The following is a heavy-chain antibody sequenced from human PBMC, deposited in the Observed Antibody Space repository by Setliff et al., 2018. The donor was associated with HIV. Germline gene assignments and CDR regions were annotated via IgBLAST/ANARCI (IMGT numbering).Heavy chain of an antibody. CDR3: ARDLVRVSAHQDDY. CDR2: ISSSGSII. J-gene: IGHJ4*02. Sequence: GGSLRLSCAASGFPFSDYYMSWIRQAPGKGLEWVSYISSSGSIISYADSVKGRFTISRDDATNSLYLQMNRLRAEDTAVYYCARDLVRVSAHQDDYWGQGTLVTVSS. D-gene: IGHD2-2*01. V-gene: IGHV3-11*01. CDR1: GFPFSDYY.